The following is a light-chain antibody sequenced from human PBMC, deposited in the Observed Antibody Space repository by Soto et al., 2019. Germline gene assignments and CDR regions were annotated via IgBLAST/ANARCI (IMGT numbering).Light chain of an antibody. CDR2: DAT. Sequence: DIQMTQSPSSLSASEGDRVTITCQASQDISNYLNWYQQKPGKAPKLLIYDATNLELGVPSRFSGSGSGTDFTFTISSLQPEDIATYYCQQYDKLPYNFGQGTKLEIK. J-gene: IGKJ2*01. CDR1: QDISNY. CDR3: QQYDKLPYN. V-gene: IGKV1-33*01.